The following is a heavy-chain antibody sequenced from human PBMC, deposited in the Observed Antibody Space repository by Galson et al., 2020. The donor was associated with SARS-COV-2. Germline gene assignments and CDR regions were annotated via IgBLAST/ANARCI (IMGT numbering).Heavy chain of an antibody. CDR3: ARDGQSSRGWAFDY. J-gene: IGHJ4*02. V-gene: IGHV3-33*01. D-gene: IGHD6-19*01. CDR2: IFFDGSEK. Sequence: GESLKISCAVSGFTFSDHAMHWVRPAPGKGLEWVAQIFFDGSEKYYGDSVRGRFTISRDSSKNTVYLEMNNLRVDDTAVYYCARDGQSSRGWAFDYWGQGTLLTVSS. CDR1: GFTFSDHA.